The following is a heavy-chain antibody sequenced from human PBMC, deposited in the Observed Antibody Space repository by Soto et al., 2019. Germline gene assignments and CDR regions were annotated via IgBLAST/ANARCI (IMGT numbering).Heavy chain of an antibody. CDR1: GGSISSGGYY. CDR3: ARSGIAARPGDYYYYGMDV. J-gene: IGHJ6*02. Sequence: SETLSLTCTVSGGSISSGGYYWSWIRQHPGKGLEWIGYIYYSGSTYYNPSLKSRVTISVDTSKNQFSLKLSSVTAADTAVYYCARSGIAARPGDYYYYGMDVWGQGTTVTVSS. D-gene: IGHD6-6*01. CDR2: IYYSGST. V-gene: IGHV4-31*03.